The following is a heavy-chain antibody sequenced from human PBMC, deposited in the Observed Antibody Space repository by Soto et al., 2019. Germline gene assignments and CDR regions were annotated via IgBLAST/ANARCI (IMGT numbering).Heavy chain of an antibody. Sequence: QVQLVQSGAEVKEAGASVRVSCKASGYTFSSYGFSWVRQAPGQGLEWVAWISANSGDTNSAQKFQGRVTLTTVTSTSTAYMEMRSLTSDDTAIYYCASDCRYRCGGHSCSYFDFWGQGTLVTVSS. CDR1: GYTFSSYG. CDR3: ASDCRYRCGGHSCSYFDF. V-gene: IGHV1-18*01. CDR2: ISANSGDT. D-gene: IGHD5-18*01. J-gene: IGHJ4*02.